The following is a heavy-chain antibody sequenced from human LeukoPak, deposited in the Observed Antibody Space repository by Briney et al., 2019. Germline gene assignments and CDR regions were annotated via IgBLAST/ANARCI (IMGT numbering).Heavy chain of an antibody. CDR1: GGSISSSNW. V-gene: IGHV4-4*02. D-gene: IGHD5-24*01. J-gene: IGHJ4*02. CDR3: ARAGWGMATITPFDY. CDR2: IYHSGST. Sequence: PSETLSLTCAVSGGSISSSNWWSWVRQPPGKGLEWIGEIYHSGSTYYNPSLKSRVTISVDTSKNQFSLKLSSVTAADTAVYYCARAGWGMATITPFDYWGQGTLVTVSS.